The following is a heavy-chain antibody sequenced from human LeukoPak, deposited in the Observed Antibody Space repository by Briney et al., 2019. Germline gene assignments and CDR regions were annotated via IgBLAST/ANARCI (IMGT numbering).Heavy chain of an antibody. Sequence: PSQTLSLACTVFGGSISSGGYYWRWIRRHPGKGLQWIGYIYYSGSTNYNPSLKSRVTISVDTSKNQFSLKLSSVTAADTAVYYCARRNDNWNSWYFDLWGRGTLVTVSS. CDR3: ARRNDNWNSWYFDL. CDR2: IYYSGST. V-gene: IGHV4-61*08. CDR1: GGSISSGGYY. D-gene: IGHD1/OR15-1a*01. J-gene: IGHJ2*01.